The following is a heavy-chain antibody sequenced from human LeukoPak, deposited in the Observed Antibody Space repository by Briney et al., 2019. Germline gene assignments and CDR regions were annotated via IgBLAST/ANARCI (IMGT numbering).Heavy chain of an antibody. CDR1: GGTFSSYA. CDR3: ARGSRYSYGGDYYGMDV. V-gene: IGHV1-69*04. Sequence: ASVKVSCKASGGTFSSYAISWARQAPGQGLEWMGRIIPILGIANYAQKFQGRVTITADKSTSTAYMELSSLRSEDTAVYYCARGSRYSYGGDYYGMDVWGQGTTVTVSS. D-gene: IGHD5-18*01. J-gene: IGHJ6*02. CDR2: IIPILGIA.